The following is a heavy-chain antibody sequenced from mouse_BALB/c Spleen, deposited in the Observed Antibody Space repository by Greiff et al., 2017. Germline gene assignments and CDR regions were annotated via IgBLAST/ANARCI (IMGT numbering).Heavy chain of an antibody. J-gene: IGHJ4*01. CDR1: GFSFSNYW. CDR3: TSRYDYAMDY. CDR2: IRLKSNNYAT. V-gene: IGHV6-6*02. D-gene: IGHD2-14*01. Sequence: SGGGLVQPGGSMKLSCVASGFSFSNYWMNWVRQSPEKGLEWVAEIRLKSNNYATHYAESVKGRFTISRDDSKSSVYLQMNNLRAEDTGIYYCTSRYDYAMDYWGQGTSVTVSS.